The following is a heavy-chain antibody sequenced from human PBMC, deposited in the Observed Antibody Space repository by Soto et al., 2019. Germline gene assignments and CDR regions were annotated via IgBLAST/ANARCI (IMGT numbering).Heavy chain of an antibody. D-gene: IGHD3-10*01. CDR2: IYYSGST. CDR3: ARVYYYGSGSFDWYFDL. Sequence: QVQLQESGPGLVKPSQTLSLTCTVSGGSISSGGYYWSWIRQHPGKGLEWIGYIYYSGSTYYTPSLKSRVTISVDTSKNQFSLKLSSVTAADTAVYYCARVYYYGSGSFDWYFDLWGRGTLVTVSS. V-gene: IGHV4-31*03. J-gene: IGHJ2*01. CDR1: GGSISSGGYY.